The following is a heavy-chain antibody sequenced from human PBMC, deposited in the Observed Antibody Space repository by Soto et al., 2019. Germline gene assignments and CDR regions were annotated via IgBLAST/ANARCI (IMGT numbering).Heavy chain of an antibody. J-gene: IGHJ4*02. Sequence: SETLSLTCTVSRGSISNYYWSWIRQPPGKGLEWIGYIYYSGSTNYNPSLQSRVTMSVDTSKNQFSLKLSSVTATDTAVYYCAREDWNYGRPFDYWGQGILVTVSS. V-gene: IGHV4-59*12. CDR3: AREDWNYGRPFDY. CDR2: IYYSGST. D-gene: IGHD1-7*01. CDR1: RGSISNYY.